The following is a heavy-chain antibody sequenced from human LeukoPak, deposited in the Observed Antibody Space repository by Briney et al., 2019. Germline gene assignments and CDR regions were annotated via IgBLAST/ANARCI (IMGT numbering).Heavy chain of an antibody. CDR3: ARRDRGAEGKGDGYNSPFDY. D-gene: IGHD5-24*01. CDR1: GGSISSYY. J-gene: IGHJ4*02. V-gene: IGHV4-59*08. Sequence: SETLSLTCTVSGGSISSYYWSWIRQPPGKGLEWIGYIYYSGSTNYTPSLKSRVTISVDTSKNQFSLKLSSVTAADTAVYYCARRDRGAEGKGDGYNSPFDYWGQGTLVTVSS. CDR2: IYYSGST.